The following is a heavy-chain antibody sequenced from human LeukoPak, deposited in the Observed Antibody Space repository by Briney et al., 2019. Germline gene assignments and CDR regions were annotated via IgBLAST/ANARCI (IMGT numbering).Heavy chain of an antibody. CDR1: GFTFSSYA. V-gene: IGHV3-23*01. J-gene: IGHJ5*02. D-gene: IGHD3-10*01. Sequence: GGSLRLSCAASGFTFSSYAMSWVRQAPGKGLEWVSSISGSGGSTYYADSVKGRFTISRDNSKNTLYLQMNSLRAEDTAVYYCAKDPYYYGSGSSPEFDPWGQGTLVTVSS. CDR3: AKDPYYYGSGSSPEFDP. CDR2: ISGSGGST.